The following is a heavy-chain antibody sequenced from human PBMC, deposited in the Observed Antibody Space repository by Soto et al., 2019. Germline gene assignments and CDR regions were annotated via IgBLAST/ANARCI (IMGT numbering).Heavy chain of an antibody. Sequence: VQLVESGGGVVQPGRSLRLSCAASGFTFSSYGMNWVRQAPGKGLEWVSSISSSSSYIYYADSVKGRFTISRDNAKNSLYLQMNSLRAEDTAVYYCARLDSRYDAFDIWGQGTMVTVSS. D-gene: IGHD1-1*01. CDR1: GFTFSSYG. J-gene: IGHJ3*02. CDR2: ISSSSSYI. CDR3: ARLDSRYDAFDI. V-gene: IGHV3-21*01.